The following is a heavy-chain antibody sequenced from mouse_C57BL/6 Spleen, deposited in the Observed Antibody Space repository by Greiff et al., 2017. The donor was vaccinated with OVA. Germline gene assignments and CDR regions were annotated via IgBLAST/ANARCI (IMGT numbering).Heavy chain of an antibody. J-gene: IGHJ2*01. Sequence: QVQLQQPGAELVRPGSSVKLSCKASGYTFTSYWMDWVKQRPGQGLEWIGNIYPSDSETHYNQKFKDKATLTVDKSSSTAYMQLSSLTSEDSAVYYCARSSPLDYWGQGTTLTVSS. CDR1: GYTFTSYW. CDR3: ARSSPLDY. CDR2: IYPSDSET. V-gene: IGHV1-61*01.